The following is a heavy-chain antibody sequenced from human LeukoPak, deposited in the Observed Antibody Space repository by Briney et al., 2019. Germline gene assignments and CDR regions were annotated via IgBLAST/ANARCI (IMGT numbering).Heavy chain of an antibody. CDR2: ISHSGST. J-gene: IGHJ5*02. V-gene: IGHV4-34*01. CDR3: ARGRVLNWFDP. Sequence: PSETLSLTCTVSGDSISSYYWSWIRQPAGKGLEWIGEISHSGSTNYNPSLKSRVTIPVDTSKNQFSLKLSSVTAADTAVYYCARGRVLNWFDPWGQGTLVTVSS. CDR1: GDSISSYY. D-gene: IGHD3-10*01.